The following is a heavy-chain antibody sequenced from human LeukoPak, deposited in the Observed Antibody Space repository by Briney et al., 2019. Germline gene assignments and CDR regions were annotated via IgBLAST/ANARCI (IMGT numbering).Heavy chain of an antibody. Sequence: QTGGSLRLSCAASGFTFSSYSMNWVRQAPGKGLEWVSYISSSSSTIYYADSVKGRFTISRDNAKNSLYLQMNSLRAEGTAVYYCARGLILEWLPSYYFDYWGQGTRVTVSS. J-gene: IGHJ4*02. CDR2: ISSSSSTI. V-gene: IGHV3-48*01. CDR1: GFTFSSYS. CDR3: ARGLILEWLPSYYFDY. D-gene: IGHD2-15*01.